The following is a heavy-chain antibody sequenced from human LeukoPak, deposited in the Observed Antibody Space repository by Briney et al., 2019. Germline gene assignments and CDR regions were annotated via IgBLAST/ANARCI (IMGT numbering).Heavy chain of an antibody. Sequence: PSETLSLTCTVSGGSVSSGSYYWSWIRQPPGKGLEWIGYIYYSGSTNYNPSLKSRVTISVDTSKNQFSLKLSSVTAADTAVYYCARAPGLYGGIRTSDAFDIWGQGTMVTVSS. V-gene: IGHV4-61*01. CDR3: ARAPGLYGGIRTSDAFDI. D-gene: IGHD4-23*01. J-gene: IGHJ3*02. CDR2: IYYSGST. CDR1: GGSVSSGSYY.